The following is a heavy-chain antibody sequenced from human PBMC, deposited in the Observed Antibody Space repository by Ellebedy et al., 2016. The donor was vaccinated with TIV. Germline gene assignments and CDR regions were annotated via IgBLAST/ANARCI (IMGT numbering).Heavy chain of an antibody. D-gene: IGHD6-13*01. CDR3: ARSHISGSRVLDV. J-gene: IGHJ6*02. CDR1: GGSMNGYF. CDR2: IYYSGST. V-gene: IGHV4-59*01. Sequence: SETLSLXCTVSGGSMNGYFGSWIRQPPGKGLEWIGYIYYSGSTTYSPSLKSRVTMAIDTSKNQFSLNLSSVTAADTAIYYCARSHISGSRVLDVWGRGTTVTVSS.